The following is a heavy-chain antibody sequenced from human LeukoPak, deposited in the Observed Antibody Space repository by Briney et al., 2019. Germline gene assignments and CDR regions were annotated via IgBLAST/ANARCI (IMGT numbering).Heavy chain of an antibody. V-gene: IGHV6-1*01. CDR3: ARDRYYGSGSFFNYYYYYGMDV. CDR2: TYYRSKWYN. D-gene: IGHD3-10*01. J-gene: IGHJ6*02. Sequence: SQTLSLTCAISRDSVSSNSAAWNWIRQSPSRGLEWLGRTYYRSKWYNDYAVSVKSRITINPDTSKNQFSLQLNSVTPEDTAVYYCARDRYYGSGSFFNYYYYYGMDVWGQGTTVTVSS. CDR1: RDSVSSNSAA.